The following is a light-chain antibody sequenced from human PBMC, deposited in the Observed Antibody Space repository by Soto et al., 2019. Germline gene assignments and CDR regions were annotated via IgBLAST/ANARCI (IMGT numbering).Light chain of an antibody. CDR3: HHFGPSPT. J-gene: IGKJ4*01. CDR2: DVS. Sequence: DIVLTQSPATLSLSPGERATLSCGASQSIPGNFLAWYQHRRGLAPRLLLFDVSKRATGIPDRFSGSGSGSDFSLTISRLEPEDSAVYYCHHFGPSPTFGGGTKVEFK. V-gene: IGKV3D-20*01. CDR1: QSIPGNF.